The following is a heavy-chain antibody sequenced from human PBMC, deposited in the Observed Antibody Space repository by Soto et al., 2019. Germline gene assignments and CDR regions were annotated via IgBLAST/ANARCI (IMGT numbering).Heavy chain of an antibody. CDR2: IHHSGST. Sequence: QVQLQESGPGLLEPSGTLSLTCAVSGGSISSGNWWSWVRQPPGKGLEWIGEIHHSGSTNYNPSLKSRVTLSVDNSKSQFSLQLSSVTAADTAVYHCALNGYYCIDNWGQGTLVTVSS. V-gene: IGHV4-4*02. CDR1: GGSISSGNW. D-gene: IGHD3-22*01. CDR3: ALNGYYCIDN. J-gene: IGHJ4*02.